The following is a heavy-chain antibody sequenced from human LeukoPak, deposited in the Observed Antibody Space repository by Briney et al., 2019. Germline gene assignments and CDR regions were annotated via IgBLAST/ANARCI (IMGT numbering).Heavy chain of an antibody. CDR1: GFTFSGYT. J-gene: IGHJ6*02. CDR3: ARDPTARYCSGGSCYTHYGMDV. CDR2: ISSSSSYI. V-gene: IGHV3-21*01. D-gene: IGHD2-15*01. Sequence: GGSLRLSCAASGFTFSGYTMNWVRQAPGKGLEWVSSISSSSSYIYYADSVKGRLTISRDNAKNSLYLQMNSLRAEDTAVYYCARDPTARYCSGGSCYTHYGMDVWGQGTTVTVSS.